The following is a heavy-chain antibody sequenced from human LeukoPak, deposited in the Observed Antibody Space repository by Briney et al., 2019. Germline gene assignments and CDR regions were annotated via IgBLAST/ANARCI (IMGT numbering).Heavy chain of an antibody. CDR1: GFTFSSYA. J-gene: IGHJ4*02. CDR2: IGDSGGST. V-gene: IGHV3-23*01. CDR3: AKHRCSSTSCYEDY. Sequence: GGSLRLSCAASGFTFSSYAMSWVRRAPGKGLEWVSAIGDSGGSTYYADSVKGRFTISRDNSKNTLYLQMNSLRAEDTAVYYCAKHRCSSTSCYEDYWGQGTLVTVSS. D-gene: IGHD2-2*01.